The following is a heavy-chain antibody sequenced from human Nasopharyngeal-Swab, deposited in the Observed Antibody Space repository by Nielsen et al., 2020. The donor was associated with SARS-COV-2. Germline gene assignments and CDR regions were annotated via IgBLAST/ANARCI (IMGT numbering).Heavy chain of an antibody. Sequence: ASVKVSCKASGYTFSGYGFSWVRQAPGQGLEWMGWISTYNGKTNYAQKFQGRVTMTTDTSTSTAYMELRSLRSDDTAVYYCARELGRRQQLVHPFFDYWGQGTLVTVSS. CDR2: ISTYNGKT. CDR1: GYTFSGYG. V-gene: IGHV1-18*01. D-gene: IGHD6-13*01. CDR3: ARELGRRQQLVHPFFDY. J-gene: IGHJ4*02.